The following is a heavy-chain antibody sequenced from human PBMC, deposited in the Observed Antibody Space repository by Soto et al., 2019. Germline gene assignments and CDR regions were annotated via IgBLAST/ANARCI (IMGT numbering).Heavy chain of an antibody. CDR3: ARGHYILTGWKFEF. CDR1: GYSFTDFG. D-gene: IGHD4-4*01. Sequence: QAQLVQSGSEVKKPGASVKVSCKASGYSFTDFGVNWVRQAPGQGLEWLGWISAYNGNRVYAQSCQGRLTVTTDTTRDTSYLELTNLRSDDTAIYYCARGHYILTGWKFEFWGQGTLVTVSS. V-gene: IGHV1-18*01. CDR2: ISAYNGNR. J-gene: IGHJ4*02.